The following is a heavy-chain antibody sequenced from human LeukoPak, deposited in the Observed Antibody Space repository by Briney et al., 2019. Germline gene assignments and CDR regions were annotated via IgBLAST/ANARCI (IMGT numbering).Heavy chain of an antibody. Sequence: SVKVSCKASGGTFSSYAISWVLQAPGQGLEWMGRIIPILGIANYAQKFQGRVTIAADKSTSTAYMELSSLRSEDTAVYYCAKGGFYGDWFDPWGQGTLVTVSS. V-gene: IGHV1-69*04. CDR2: IIPILGIA. CDR3: AKGGFYGDWFDP. D-gene: IGHD4-17*01. CDR1: GGTFSSYA. J-gene: IGHJ5*02.